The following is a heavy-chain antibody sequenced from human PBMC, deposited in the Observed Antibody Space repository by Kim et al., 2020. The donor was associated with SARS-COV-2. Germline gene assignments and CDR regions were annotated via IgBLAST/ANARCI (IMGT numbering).Heavy chain of an antibody. CDR1: GFIFSSYG. D-gene: IGHD2-2*01. Sequence: GGSLRLSCAGSGFIFSSYGMHWVRQAPGKGLEWVAVIWYDGSNKYYTDSVKGRFTISRDNSKNTLYLQMNSLRAEDTAVYYCARATNPPKNDYWGQGTLVTVSS. CDR3: ARATNPPKNDY. J-gene: IGHJ4*02. V-gene: IGHV3-33*01. CDR2: IWYDGSNK.